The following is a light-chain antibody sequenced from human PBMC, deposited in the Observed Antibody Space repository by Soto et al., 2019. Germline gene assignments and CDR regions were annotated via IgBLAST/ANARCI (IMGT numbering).Light chain of an antibody. CDR1: QDISNY. CDR2: DVS. CDR3: QQFDNLPLT. Sequence: DIQMTQSPSSLSASVGDRVTITCQASQDISNYLNWYQQKPGKAPKILIYDVSVLEAGVPSRFSGGGSGTHFTLAISSLQAEDAATYYCQQFDNLPLTFAGGTKVEI. V-gene: IGKV1-33*01. J-gene: IGKJ4*01.